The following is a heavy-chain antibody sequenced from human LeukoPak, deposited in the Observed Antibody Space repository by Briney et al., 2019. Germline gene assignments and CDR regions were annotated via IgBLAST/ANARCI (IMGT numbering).Heavy chain of an antibody. J-gene: IGHJ4*02. CDR2: INPNSGGA. CDR3: ARDSNGDYYFDY. Sequence: GESLKISCKGSGYTFTGYYMHWVRQAPGQGLEWMGWINPNSGGANYAQKFQGRATMTRDTSISTAYMELSRLRSDDTAVYYCARDSNGDYYFDYWGQGTLVTVSS. D-gene: IGHD4-17*01. V-gene: IGHV1-2*02. CDR1: GYTFTGYY.